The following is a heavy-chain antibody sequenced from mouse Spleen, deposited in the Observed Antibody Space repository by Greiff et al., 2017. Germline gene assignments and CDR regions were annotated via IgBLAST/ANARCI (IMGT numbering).Heavy chain of an antibody. CDR2: IDPEDGDT. V-gene: IGHV14-1*01. CDR1: GFNIKDYY. J-gene: IGHJ4*01. D-gene: IGHD1-1*01. CDR3: TTYYYDGSYDAMDY. Sequence: EVKVVESGAELVRPGASVKLSCTASGFNIKDYYMHWVKQRPEQGLEWIGRIDPEDGDTEYAPKFQGKATMTADTSSNTAYLQLSSLTSEDTAVYYCTTYYYDGSYDAMDYWGQGTSVTVSS.